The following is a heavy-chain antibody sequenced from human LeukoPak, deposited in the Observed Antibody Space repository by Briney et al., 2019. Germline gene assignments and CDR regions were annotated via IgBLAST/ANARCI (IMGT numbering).Heavy chain of an antibody. Sequence: GESLKISCKGSGYSFTSYWIGWVRQMPGKGLEWMGIIYPGDSDTRYSPSFQGQVTISADKSISTAYLQWSSLKASDTAMYYCARLRGCSSTSCYAADYWGPGTLVTVSS. CDR3: ARLRGCSSTSCYAADY. CDR1: GYSFTSYW. V-gene: IGHV5-51*01. J-gene: IGHJ4*02. CDR2: IYPGDSDT. D-gene: IGHD2-2*01.